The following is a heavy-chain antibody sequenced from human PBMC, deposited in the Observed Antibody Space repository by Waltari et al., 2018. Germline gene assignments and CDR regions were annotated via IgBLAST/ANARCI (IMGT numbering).Heavy chain of an antibody. CDR2: VNPKSGGT. J-gene: IGHJ5*02. V-gene: IGHV1-2*04. CDR1: GYTFTGYY. Sequence: QVQLVQSGAEVKKPGASVKVSCKASGYTFTGYYMHWVRQAPGQGLEWMGGVNPKSGGTNNAKKFQGWVTMTRDTSISTAYMELSRLRSDDTAVYYCARGGIAADGWPQKNWFDPWGQGALVTVSS. D-gene: IGHD6-13*01. CDR3: ARGGIAADGWPQKNWFDP.